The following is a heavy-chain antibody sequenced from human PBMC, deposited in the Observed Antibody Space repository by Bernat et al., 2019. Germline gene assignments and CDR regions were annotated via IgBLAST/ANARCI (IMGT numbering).Heavy chain of an antibody. CDR1: GFTFSSYA. V-gene: IGHV3-23*01. CDR3: AKAGRRDCYNYHYYYGMDV. J-gene: IGHJ6*02. Sequence: EVQLLESGGGLVQPGGSLRLSCAASGFTFSSYAMSWVRQAPGKGLEWVSAISGSGGSTYYADSVKGRFTISRDNSKNTLYLQMNSLRAEDTAVYYCAKAGRRDCYNYHYYYGMDVWGQGTTVTVSS. D-gene: IGHD2-21*01. CDR2: ISGSGGST.